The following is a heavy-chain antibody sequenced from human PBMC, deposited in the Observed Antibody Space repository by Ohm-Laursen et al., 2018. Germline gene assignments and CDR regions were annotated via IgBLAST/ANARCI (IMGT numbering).Heavy chain of an antibody. V-gene: IGHV3-21*01. Sequence: SLRLSCSAPGFTFSSYSMNWVRQAPGKGLEWVSSISSSSSYIYYADSVKGRFTISRDNSKNTLYLQMNSLRAEDTAVYYCARDYYDSSGYYYFDYWGQGTLVTVSS. CDR2: ISSSSSYI. D-gene: IGHD3-22*01. CDR3: ARDYYDSSGYYYFDY. CDR1: GFTFSSYS. J-gene: IGHJ4*02.